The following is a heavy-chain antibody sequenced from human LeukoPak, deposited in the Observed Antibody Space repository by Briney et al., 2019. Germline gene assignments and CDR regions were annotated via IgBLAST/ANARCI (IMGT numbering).Heavy chain of an antibody. Sequence: SETLSLTCAVSGYSISNAYYWGWIRQPPGKGLEWIGSIYHSGSTHYNPSLKSRVTISVDTSKNQFSLKLSSVTAADTAVYYCARNGTSGYFDYWGQGTLVTVSS. CDR2: IYHSGST. V-gene: IGHV4-38-2*01. J-gene: IGHJ4*02. D-gene: IGHD2-2*01. CDR3: ARNGTSGYFDY. CDR1: GYSISNAYY.